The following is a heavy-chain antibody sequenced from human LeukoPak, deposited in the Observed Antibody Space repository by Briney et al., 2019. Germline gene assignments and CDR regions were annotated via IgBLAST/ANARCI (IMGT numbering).Heavy chain of an antibody. Sequence: SETLSLTCTVSGGSISSSSYYWGWIRQPPGKGLEWIGSIYYSGSTYYNPSLKSRVTISVDTSKNQFSLRLSSVTAADPAVYYCARRYSTSSWFDPWGQGTLVTVSS. J-gene: IGHJ5*02. CDR2: IYYSGST. CDR1: GGSISSSSYY. D-gene: IGHD2-2*01. CDR3: ARRYSTSSWFDP. V-gene: IGHV4-39*01.